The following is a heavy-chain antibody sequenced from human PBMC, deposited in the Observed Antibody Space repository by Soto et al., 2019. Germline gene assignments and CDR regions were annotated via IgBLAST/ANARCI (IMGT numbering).Heavy chain of an antibody. CDR2: IYYSGST. CDR3: ARHSSSWYVGDWFDP. CDR1: GGSISSSSYY. Sequence: PSETLSLTCTVSGGSISSSSYYWGWIRQPPGKGLEWIGSIYYSGSTYYNPSLKSRVTISVDTSKNQFSLKLSSVTAADTAVYYCARHSSSWYVGDWFDPWGQGTLVTVSS. D-gene: IGHD6-13*01. J-gene: IGHJ5*02. V-gene: IGHV4-39*01.